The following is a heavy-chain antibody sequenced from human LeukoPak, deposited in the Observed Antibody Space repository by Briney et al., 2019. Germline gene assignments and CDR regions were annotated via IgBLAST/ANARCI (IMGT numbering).Heavy chain of an antibody. CDR1: GDSISSYY. CDR3: AKDVAPDSGWDLDY. D-gene: IGHD6-19*01. J-gene: IGHJ4*02. V-gene: IGHV3-23*01. Sequence: ETLSLTCTVSGDSISSYYCSWIRQPPGKGLEWISSIYNSGAGIFYADSVKGRFTISRDNSKNTLYLQMNSLRAEDTAVYYCAKDVAPDSGWDLDYWGQGTLVTVSS. CDR2: IYNSGAGI.